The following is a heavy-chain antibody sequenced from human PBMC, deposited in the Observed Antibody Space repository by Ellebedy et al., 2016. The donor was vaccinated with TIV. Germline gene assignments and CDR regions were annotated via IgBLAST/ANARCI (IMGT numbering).Heavy chain of an antibody. Sequence: GESLKISCAASGLTFSSHAMSWVRQAPGKGLEWVSSISDSGGNTYYADPVKGRFTISRDNSKNTLYLQMNSLRAEDTAVYYCARDPVGVGPAFDIWGQGTMVTVSS. J-gene: IGHJ3*02. V-gene: IGHV3-23*01. CDR2: ISDSGGNT. CDR3: ARDPVGVGPAFDI. CDR1: GLTFSSHA. D-gene: IGHD4-23*01.